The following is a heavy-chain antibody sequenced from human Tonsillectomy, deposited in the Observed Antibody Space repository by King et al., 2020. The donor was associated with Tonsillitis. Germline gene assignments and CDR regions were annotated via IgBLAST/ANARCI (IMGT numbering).Heavy chain of an antibody. J-gene: IGHJ3*01. CDR2: IIPTSHDT. Sequence: VQLVESGGDLVKPGGSLRISCAASGFTFTDYYMSWVRQAPGRGFQYLSYIIPTSHDTNYVDSVRGRFTTSRDNSKNSVYLQMDSLTAEDTAVYYCARTARVFDVRGQGTMVTVSS. CDR3: ARTARVFDV. V-gene: IGHV3-11*06. CDR1: GFTFTDYY.